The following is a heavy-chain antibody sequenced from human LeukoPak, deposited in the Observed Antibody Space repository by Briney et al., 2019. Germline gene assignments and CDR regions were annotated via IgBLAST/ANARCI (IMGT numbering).Heavy chain of an antibody. CDR3: AKGTHYSNSYNLLDS. V-gene: IGHV3-74*01. CDR1: GFPLDTYW. J-gene: IGHJ5*01. D-gene: IGHD4-11*01. Sequence: PGGSLRLSCAASGFPLDTYWMHWVRHAPGKGLVWVSRINTEGTTTNYADSVKGRCTISRDNAKNTLYLQINSLTDEDTAVYFCAKGTHYSNSYNLLDSWGQGTLVTVSS. CDR2: INTEGTTT.